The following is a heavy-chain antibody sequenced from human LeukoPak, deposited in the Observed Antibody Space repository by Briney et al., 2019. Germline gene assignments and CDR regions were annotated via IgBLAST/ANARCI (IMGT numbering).Heavy chain of an antibody. D-gene: IGHD3-3*01. J-gene: IGHJ4*02. CDR2: IRSSSSTI. V-gene: IGHV3-48*01. Sequence: GGSLRLSCAASGFTFSSYSMNWVRQAPGKGLEWVSYIRSSSSTIYYADSVKGRFTISRDNAKNSLYLQMNSLRAEDTAVYYCARGPILQFLEWLSSFDYWGQGTLVTVSS. CDR1: GFTFSSYS. CDR3: ARGPILQFLEWLSSFDY.